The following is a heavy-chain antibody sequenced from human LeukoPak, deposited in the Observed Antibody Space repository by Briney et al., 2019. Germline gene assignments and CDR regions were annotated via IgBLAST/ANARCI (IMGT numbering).Heavy chain of an antibody. CDR2: VRYDGNNK. Sequence: GGSLRLSCAESGFAFRSYGMHGVLLATGIGLEWVAFVRYDGNNKYYADSVPARFTISKDKPKNTLYLQMNSLRVEDTAVYSCARESASDYHSEGPKSWGLGTLVTVSS. CDR1: GFAFRSYG. CDR3: ARESASDYHSEGPKS. J-gene: IGHJ5*02. V-gene: IGHV3-30*02. D-gene: IGHD5-12*01.